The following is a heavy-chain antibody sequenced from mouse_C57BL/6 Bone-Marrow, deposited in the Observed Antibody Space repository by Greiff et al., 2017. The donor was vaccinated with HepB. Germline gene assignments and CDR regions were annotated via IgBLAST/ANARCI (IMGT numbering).Heavy chain of an antibody. J-gene: IGHJ4*01. CDR2: INPNNGGT. CDR1: GYTFTDYY. CDR3: ARLRKSYYYAMDY. Sequence: EVQLQQSGPELVKPGASVKISCKASGYTFTDYYMNWVKQSHGKSLEWIGDINPNNGGTSYNQKFKGKATLTVDKSSSTAYMELRSLTSEDSAVYYCARLRKSYYYAMDYWGQGTSVTVSS. V-gene: IGHV1-26*01.